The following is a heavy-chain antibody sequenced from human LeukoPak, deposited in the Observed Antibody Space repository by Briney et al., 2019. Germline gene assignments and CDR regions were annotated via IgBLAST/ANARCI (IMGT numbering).Heavy chain of an antibody. D-gene: IGHD6-13*01. CDR2: IRFDSTNY. Sequence: PGGSLRLSCEASGFTFKYYGMHWVRQAPGKGLEWVAFIRFDSTNYYYADSVKGRFTISRDNSQNTLYLQVNSLRVEDTAMYYCAKGLHSSSWNDAFDIWGQGTVVTVSS. V-gene: IGHV3-30*02. CDR3: AKGLHSSSWNDAFDI. CDR1: GFTFKYYG. J-gene: IGHJ3*02.